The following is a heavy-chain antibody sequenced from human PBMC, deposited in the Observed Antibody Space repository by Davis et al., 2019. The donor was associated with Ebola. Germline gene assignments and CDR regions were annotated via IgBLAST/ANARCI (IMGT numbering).Heavy chain of an antibody. CDR3: AKKDIVVVPAAISGAFDY. CDR1: GFTFSSYA. CDR2: ISGSGGST. V-gene: IGHV3-23*01. D-gene: IGHD2-2*02. Sequence: PGGSLRLSCAASGFTFSSYAMSWVRQAPGKGLEWVSAISGSGGSTYYADSVKGRFTISRDNSKNTLYLQMNSLRAEDTAVYYCAKKDIVVVPAAISGAFDYWGQGTLVTVSS. J-gene: IGHJ4*02.